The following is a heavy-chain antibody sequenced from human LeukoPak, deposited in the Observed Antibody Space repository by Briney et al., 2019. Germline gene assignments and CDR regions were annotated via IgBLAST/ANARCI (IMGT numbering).Heavy chain of an antibody. CDR2: ISAYNGNT. CDR3: ARVLSPADYYYYGMDV. V-gene: IGHV1-18*01. D-gene: IGHD3-10*01. J-gene: IGHJ6*02. CDR1: GYTFTTYG. Sequence: GASVKVSCKASGYTFTTYGTSGVRQAPGQGLEWMGWISAYNGNTNFTQNLQGRVTMTTDTSTSTAYMELRSLRSDDTAVYYCARVLSPADYYYYGMDVWGQGTTVTVSS.